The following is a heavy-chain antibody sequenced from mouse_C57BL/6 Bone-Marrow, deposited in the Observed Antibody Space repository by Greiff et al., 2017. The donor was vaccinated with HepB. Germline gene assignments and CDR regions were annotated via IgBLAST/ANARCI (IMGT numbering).Heavy chain of an antibody. Sequence: EVKLMESGGDLVKPGGSLKLSCAASGFTFSSYGMSWVRQTPDKRLEWVATISSGGSYTYYPDSVKGRFTISRDNAKNTLYLQMSSLKSEDTAMYYCARHWNYKGFAYWGQGTLVTVSA. CDR2: ISSGGSYT. V-gene: IGHV5-6*01. J-gene: IGHJ3*01. D-gene: IGHD2-12*01. CDR3: ARHWNYKGFAY. CDR1: GFTFSSYG.